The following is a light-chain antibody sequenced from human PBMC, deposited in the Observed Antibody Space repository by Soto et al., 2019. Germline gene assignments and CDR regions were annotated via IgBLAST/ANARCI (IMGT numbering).Light chain of an antibody. J-gene: IGKJ4*01. CDR3: QQYNNWPLT. CDR1: QSVSRD. V-gene: IGKV3-15*01. Sequence: EIVMTQSPATLSVSPGERATLSCRTSQSVSRDLAWYQQEPGQAPRLLIYDASTGATGIPARFSGSGFGTEFTLTISSLQSEDFAVYYCQQYNNWPLTFGGGTKVEIK. CDR2: DAS.